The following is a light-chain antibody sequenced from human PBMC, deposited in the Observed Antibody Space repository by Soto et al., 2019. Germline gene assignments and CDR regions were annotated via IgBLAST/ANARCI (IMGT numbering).Light chain of an antibody. CDR1: QSVRSN. J-gene: IGKJ5*01. CDR3: QQYNNWPPIT. V-gene: IGKV3-15*01. Sequence: VMTQSPATLSLSPGDSATVSCRASQSVRSNLAWYQQKPGQAPRLLIYGAYTRATGIPARFSGSGSGTEFTLTISSLQSEDFAVYYCQQYNNWPPITCGQGTRLEIK. CDR2: GAY.